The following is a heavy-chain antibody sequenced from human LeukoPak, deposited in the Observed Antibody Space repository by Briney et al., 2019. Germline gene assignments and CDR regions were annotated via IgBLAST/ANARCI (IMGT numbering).Heavy chain of an antibody. CDR2: IYYSGNT. Sequence: SETLSLTRTVSGVSISSSNSYWGWIRQPPGKGLEWIGSIYYSGNTYYNASLKSQVSISIDTSKNQFSLKLTSVTAADTAVYYCVVAVAGNDYWGQGTLVTVSS. V-gene: IGHV4-39*01. CDR3: VVAVAGNDY. CDR1: GVSISSSNSY. J-gene: IGHJ4*02. D-gene: IGHD6-19*01.